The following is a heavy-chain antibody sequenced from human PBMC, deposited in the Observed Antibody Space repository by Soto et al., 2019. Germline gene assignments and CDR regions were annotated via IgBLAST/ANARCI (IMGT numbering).Heavy chain of an antibody. CDR3: ARMTRGSGWAFHFDY. CDR1: GFTVSSNY. D-gene: IGHD6-19*01. CDR2: IYSGGST. V-gene: IGHV3-53*04. J-gene: IGHJ4*02. Sequence: GGSLRLSCAASGFTVSSNYMSWVRQAPGKGLEWVSVIYSGGSTYYADSVKGRFTISRHNSKNTLYLQMNSLRAEDTAVYYCARMTRGSGWAFHFDYWGQGTLVTVSS.